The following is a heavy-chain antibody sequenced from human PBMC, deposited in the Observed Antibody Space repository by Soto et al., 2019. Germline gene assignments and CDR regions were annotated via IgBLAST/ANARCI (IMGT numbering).Heavy chain of an antibody. CDR2: ISSNGGST. Sequence: GGSLRLSCSASGFTFSSYAMHWVRQAPGKGLEYVSAISSNGGSTYYADSVKGRFTISRDNSKNTLYLQMSSLRAEDTAVYYCVKGRDSSSWYSAFDYWGQGTLVTVSS. V-gene: IGHV3-64D*08. D-gene: IGHD6-13*01. CDR1: GFTFSSYA. CDR3: VKGRDSSSWYSAFDY. J-gene: IGHJ4*02.